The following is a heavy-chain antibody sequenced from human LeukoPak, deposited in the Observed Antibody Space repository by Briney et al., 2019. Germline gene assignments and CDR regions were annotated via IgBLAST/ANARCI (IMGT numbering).Heavy chain of an antibody. CDR1: GGSFSGYY. CDR3: ARHPQYSSGWYWYFDL. Sequence: PSETLSLTCAVYGGSFSGYYWSWIRQPPGKGLEWIGEINHSGSTNYNPSLKSRVTISVDTSKNQFSLKLSSVTAADTAVYYCARHPQYSSGWYWYFDLWGRGTLVTVSS. D-gene: IGHD6-19*01. J-gene: IGHJ2*01. V-gene: IGHV4-34*01. CDR2: INHSGST.